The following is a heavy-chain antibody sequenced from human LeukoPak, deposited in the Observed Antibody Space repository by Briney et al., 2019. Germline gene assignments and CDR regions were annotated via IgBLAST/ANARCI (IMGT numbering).Heavy chain of an antibody. CDR2: ITGSGDAT. CDR3: AKGPQLYSGYHPDY. J-gene: IGHJ4*02. Sequence: QPGGSLRLSCAASGFTFSSAAMTWVRQAPGKGLEWVSTITGSGDATYYADSVKGRFTISRDFSRNTVGLQMNSLRTEDTAIYYCAKGPQLYSGYHPDYWGQGTLVTVSS. V-gene: IGHV3-23*01. D-gene: IGHD5-12*01. CDR1: GFTFSSAA.